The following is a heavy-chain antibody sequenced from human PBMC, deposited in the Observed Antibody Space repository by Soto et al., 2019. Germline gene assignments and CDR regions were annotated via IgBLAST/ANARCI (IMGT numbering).Heavy chain of an antibody. CDR3: AKRYGITIFGVVIPDYYYYYGMDV. CDR2: ISYDGSNK. D-gene: IGHD3-3*01. CDR1: GFTFSSYG. J-gene: IGHJ6*02. Sequence: PGGSLRLSCAASGFTFSSYGMHWVRQDPGKGLEGVAVISYDGSNKYYADSVKGRFTISRDNSKNTLYLQMNSLRAEDTAVYYCAKRYGITIFGVVIPDYYYYYGMDVWGQGT. V-gene: IGHV3-30*18.